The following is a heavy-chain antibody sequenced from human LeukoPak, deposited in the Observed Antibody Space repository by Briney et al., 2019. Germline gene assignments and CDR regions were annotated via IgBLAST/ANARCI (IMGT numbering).Heavy chain of an antibody. CDR3: ARGEQVNWFDP. V-gene: IGHV4-39*01. D-gene: IGHD1-26*01. J-gene: IGHJ5*02. CDR1: GGSISFSTSY. Sequence: PSETLSLTCTVSGGSISFSTSYWAWFRQPPGKGPEWIGSIYYRGSTYYNPSLTSRLTISVDTSKNQFSLKLRSLTAADTAVYYCARGEQVNWFDPWGQGALVIVSS. CDR2: IYYRGST.